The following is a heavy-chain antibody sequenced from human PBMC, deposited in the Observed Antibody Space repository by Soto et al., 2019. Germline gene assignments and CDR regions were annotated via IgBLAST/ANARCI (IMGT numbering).Heavy chain of an antibody. D-gene: IGHD1-20*01. CDR3: ARGGVLYNWNDAQASYFDY. V-gene: IGHV4-39*07. CDR2: INHSGST. CDR1: GGSISSSSYY. J-gene: IGHJ4*02. Sequence: SETLSLTCTVSGGSISSSSYYWSWIRQPPGKGLEWIGEINHSGSTNYNPSLRSRVTISVDTSKNQFSLKLSSVTAADTAVYYCARGGVLYNWNDAQASYFDYWGQGTLVTVSS.